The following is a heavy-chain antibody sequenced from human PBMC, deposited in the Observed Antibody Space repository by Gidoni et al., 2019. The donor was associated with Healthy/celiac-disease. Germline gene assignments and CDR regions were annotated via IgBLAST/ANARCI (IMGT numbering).Heavy chain of an antibody. CDR3: AKDSGYYGSGSYWGMDV. CDR1: GFTFDDYA. V-gene: IGHV3-9*01. J-gene: IGHJ6*02. CDR2: ISWNSGSI. D-gene: IGHD3-10*01. Sequence: EVQLVESGGGLVQPGRSLRLSCAASGFTFDDYAMHWVRQDPGKGLEGVSGISWNSGSIGDADSVKGRFTISRDNAKNSLYLQMNSLRAEDTALYYCAKDSGYYGSGSYWGMDVWGQGTTVTVSS.